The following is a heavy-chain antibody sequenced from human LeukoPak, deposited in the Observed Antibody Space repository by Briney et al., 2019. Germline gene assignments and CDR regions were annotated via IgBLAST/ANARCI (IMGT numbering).Heavy chain of an antibody. Sequence: SETLSLTCTVSGGSISSYYWSWIRQPPGKGLEWIGYIYYSGSTTYNPSLKSRVTISVDTSKTQFSLRLSSVAAADTAVYYCARALYCTSTSCYYQIDSWGQGTLVTVSS. CDR2: IYYSGST. CDR3: ARALYCTSTSCYYQIDS. D-gene: IGHD2-2*01. V-gene: IGHV4-59*01. CDR1: GGSISSYY. J-gene: IGHJ4*02.